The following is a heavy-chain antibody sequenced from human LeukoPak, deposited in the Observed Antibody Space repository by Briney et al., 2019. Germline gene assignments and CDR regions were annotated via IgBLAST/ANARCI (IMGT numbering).Heavy chain of an antibody. CDR3: AKDSGSSHDAFDI. Sequence: PGGSLRLSCAASGFTFDDYAMHWVRQAPGKGLEWVSGISWNSGSIGYADSVKGRFTISRDNAKNSLYLQMNSLRAEDMALYYCAKDSGSSHDAFDIWGQGTMVTVSS. CDR1: GFTFDDYA. CDR2: ISWNSGSI. J-gene: IGHJ3*02. D-gene: IGHD1-26*01. V-gene: IGHV3-9*03.